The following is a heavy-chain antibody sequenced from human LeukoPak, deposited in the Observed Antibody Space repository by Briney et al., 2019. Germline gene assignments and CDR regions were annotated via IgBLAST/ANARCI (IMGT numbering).Heavy chain of an antibody. CDR1: GYTFTGSY. V-gene: IGHV1-2*02. CDR3: ARSQRPGYSSSWYLGAGFDI. Sequence: ASVKVSCKASGYTFTGSYMFWVRQAPGQGLEWMGWINPNTGDANYVQKFRGRVTMTRDTSISTAYMELNRLTSDDTAVFYCARSQRPGYSSSWYLGAGFDIWGQGTMVTVSS. D-gene: IGHD6-13*01. CDR2: INPNTGDA. J-gene: IGHJ3*02.